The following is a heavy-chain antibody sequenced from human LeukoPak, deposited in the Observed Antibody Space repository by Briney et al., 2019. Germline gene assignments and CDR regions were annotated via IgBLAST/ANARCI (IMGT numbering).Heavy chain of an antibody. CDR2: SHPSGTT. CDR3: AREAERRIVN. V-gene: IGHV4-38-2*02. D-gene: IGHD1-1*01. CDR1: GLSISSGYY. Sequence: PSEDLSLTCVVSGLSISSGYYWGWIRQPPGRGLEWIVNSHPSGTTFYNSSLKSRVPMSIDTSKNQFSLKLVSVTAADTAVYYCAREAERRIVNWGQGTLVTVSS. J-gene: IGHJ4*02.